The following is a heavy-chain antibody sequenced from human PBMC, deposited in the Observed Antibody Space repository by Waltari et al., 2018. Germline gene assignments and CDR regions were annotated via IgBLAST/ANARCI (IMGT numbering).Heavy chain of an antibody. J-gene: IGHJ6*02. D-gene: IGHD2-15*01. CDR2: IIPSFGTA. V-gene: IGHV1-69*01. Sequence: QVQLVQSGAEVKKPGSSVKVSCKASGGTFNIYAVSWVRQAPGHGLEWMGGIIPSFGTADYAQRCQGRVTITADESTSTAYMELSSLRSEDTAIYYCARTSGSGYDYYGMDVWGQGTTVIGSS. CDR1: GGTFNIYA. CDR3: ARTSGSGYDYYGMDV.